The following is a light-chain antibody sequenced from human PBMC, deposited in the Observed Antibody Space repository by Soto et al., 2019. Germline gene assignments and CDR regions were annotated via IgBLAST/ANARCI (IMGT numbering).Light chain of an antibody. CDR2: AAS. CDR3: QQSFSTPYT. V-gene: IGKV1-39*01. CDR1: QTISTY. J-gene: IGKJ2*01. Sequence: DIQMTQSPSSLSASVGDRVTITCRASQTISTYLNWYQQKPGKAPNLLIYAASTLQSGVPSRFSGSGSGTEFTLTISNLQPEDFATYSCQQSFSTPYTFDQGTKLEI.